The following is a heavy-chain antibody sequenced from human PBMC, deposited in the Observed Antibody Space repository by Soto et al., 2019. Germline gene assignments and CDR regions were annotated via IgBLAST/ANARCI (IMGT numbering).Heavy chain of an antibody. CDR2: ISAYNGNT. CDR3: ARGPYSSSWYSGWGSGFDP. J-gene: IGHJ5*02. CDR1: CFTLSSHG. D-gene: IGHD6-13*01. V-gene: IGHV1-18*01. Sequence: ASVKGSCKASCFTLSSHGISWVRQAPRQRLEWMGWISAYNGNTNYAQKFQGRVTMTRNTSISTAYMELSSLRSEDTAVYYCARGPYSSSWYSGWGSGFDPWGQGTLVTVSS.